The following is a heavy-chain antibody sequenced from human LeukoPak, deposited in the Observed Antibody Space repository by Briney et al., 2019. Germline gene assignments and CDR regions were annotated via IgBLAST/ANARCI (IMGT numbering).Heavy chain of an antibody. V-gene: IGHV3-74*01. D-gene: IGHD3-3*01. CDR2: INSDGSST. J-gene: IGHJ6*02. CDR3: ARDLAVWSGYYSYYSYGMDV. CDR1: GFTFSSYW. Sequence: GGSVRLSCAASGFTFSSYWMHWVRQAPGKGLVWVSRINSDGSSTSYADSVKGRFTISRDNAKNTLSLQMNSLRAEDTAVYYCARDLAVWSGYYSYYSYGMDVWGQGTTVTVSS.